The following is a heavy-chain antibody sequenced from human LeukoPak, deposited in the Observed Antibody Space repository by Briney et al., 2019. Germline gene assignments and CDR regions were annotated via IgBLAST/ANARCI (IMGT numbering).Heavy chain of an antibody. V-gene: IGHV3-23*01. Sequence: GGSLRLSCAASGFTFSSYAMSWVRQAPGKGLEWVSAISGSGGSTYYADSVKGRFTISRDNSKKTLYLQMNSLRAEDTAVYYCAKASWGSYYYMDVWGKGTTVTVSS. CDR1: GFTFSSYA. CDR3: AKASWGSYYYMDV. D-gene: IGHD3-16*01. J-gene: IGHJ6*03. CDR2: ISGSGGST.